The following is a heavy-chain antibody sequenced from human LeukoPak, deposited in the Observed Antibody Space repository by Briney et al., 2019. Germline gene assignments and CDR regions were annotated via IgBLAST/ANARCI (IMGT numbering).Heavy chain of an antibody. Sequence: SETLSLTCTVSGDSISSGDYYWSWIRQPAGKGLEWIGRIYTSGSTNYNPSLKSRVTMSVDTSKDQFSLKLSSVTAADTAVYYCARDRYDSSGYLIGPYAFDIWGQGTMVTVSS. V-gene: IGHV4-61*02. CDR1: GDSISSGDYY. D-gene: IGHD3-22*01. CDR2: IYTSGST. CDR3: ARDRYDSSGYLIGPYAFDI. J-gene: IGHJ3*02.